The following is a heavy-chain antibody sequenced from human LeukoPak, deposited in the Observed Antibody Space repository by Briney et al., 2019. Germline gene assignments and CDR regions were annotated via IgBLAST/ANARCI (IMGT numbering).Heavy chain of an antibody. CDR1: GFTFSSYQ. CDR2: ITNRGSGSTI. V-gene: IGHV3-48*03. CDR3: AREHSSSGWGYFDY. D-gene: IGHD6-25*01. Sequence: PGGSLRLSCATSGFTFSSYQMTWVRQAPGKGLEWVSYITNRGSGSTIYYAGSVKGRFTVSRDDAKNSLYLQMNSLRVEDTAVYYCAREHSSSGWGYFDYWGQGALVTVSS. J-gene: IGHJ4*02.